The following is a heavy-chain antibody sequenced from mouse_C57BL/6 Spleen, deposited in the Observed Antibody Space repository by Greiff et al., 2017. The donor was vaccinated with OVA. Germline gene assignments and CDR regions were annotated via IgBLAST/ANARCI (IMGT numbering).Heavy chain of an antibody. CDR2: IYPVSGET. CDR1: GYTFTDHI. D-gene: IGHD3-2*02. V-gene: IGHV1-11*01. CDR3: ALDSSDAMDY. J-gene: IGHJ4*01. Sequence: VQLQQSGAELASPGASVTLSCEASGYTFTDHIMNWVKKRPGQGLEWIGRIYPVSGETTYNQKFMGKATFSVDRSSSTVYIVLNSMTSEDPAVYYCALDSSDAMDYWGQGTSVTVSS.